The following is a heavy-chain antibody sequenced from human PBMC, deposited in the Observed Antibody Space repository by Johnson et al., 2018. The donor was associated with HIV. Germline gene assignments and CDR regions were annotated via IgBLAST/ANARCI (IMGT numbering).Heavy chain of an antibody. CDR3: AKGADYADYEGAFDI. V-gene: IGHV3-66*01. J-gene: IGHJ3*02. CDR1: GFTFSSYA. CDR2: IYSGGSS. D-gene: IGHD4-17*01. Sequence: VQLVESGGDLVQPGGSLRLSCAASGFTFSSYAMHWVRQAPGKGLEWVAVIYSGGSSYYADSVKGRFTISRDNSKNTLYLQMNSLRVEDTAVYYCAKGADYADYEGAFDIWGQGTMVTVSS.